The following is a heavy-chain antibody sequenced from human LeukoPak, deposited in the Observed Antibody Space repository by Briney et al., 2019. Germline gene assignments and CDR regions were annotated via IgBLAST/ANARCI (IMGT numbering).Heavy chain of an antibody. D-gene: IGHD1-26*01. CDR2: MNHSGST. CDR3: ARGPGSAVVY. Sequence: SETLSLTCTVSGGSITSNSYYWGWIRQPPGKGLEWIGEMNHSGSTNYNPSLKSRVTISVDTSKNQFSLKVSSVTAADTAVYYCARGPGSAVVYWGQGTLVTVSS. J-gene: IGHJ4*02. V-gene: IGHV4-39*07. CDR1: GGSITSNSYY.